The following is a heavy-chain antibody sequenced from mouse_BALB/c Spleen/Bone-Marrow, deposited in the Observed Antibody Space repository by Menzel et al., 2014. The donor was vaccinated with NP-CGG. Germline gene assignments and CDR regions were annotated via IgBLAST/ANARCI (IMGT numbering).Heavy chain of an antibody. J-gene: IGHJ4*01. V-gene: IGHV2-9*02. D-gene: IGHD2-1*01. Sequence: VMLVESGPGLVAPSQSLSITCTVSGSSLTSYGVHWVRQPPGKGLELLGVIWAGGSTNYNSALMSRLSISKDSSKSQVFLKMNSLQTDDTAMYYCARDENYYGNYGTMDYWGQGTSVTVSS. CDR2: IWAGGST. CDR1: GSSLTSYG. CDR3: ARDENYYGNYGTMDY.